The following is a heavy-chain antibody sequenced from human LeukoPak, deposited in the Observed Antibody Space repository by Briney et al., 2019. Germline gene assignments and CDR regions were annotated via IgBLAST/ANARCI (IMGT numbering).Heavy chain of an antibody. D-gene: IGHD6-19*01. Sequence: GGSLRVSCAASGFTFSDYYMSWIRQAPGKGLEWVSYINSGGTIYYADSVKGRFTISRDNAKNSLYLQMNSLRAEDTAVYYCARGVGAAVAYWGQGTLVTVSS. CDR1: GFTFSDYY. CDR2: INSGGTI. CDR3: ARGVGAAVAY. J-gene: IGHJ4*02. V-gene: IGHV3-11*01.